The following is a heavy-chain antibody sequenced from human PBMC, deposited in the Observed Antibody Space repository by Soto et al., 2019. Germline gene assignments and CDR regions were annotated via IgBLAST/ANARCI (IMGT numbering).Heavy chain of an antibody. CDR1: GFTFSSYG. J-gene: IGHJ4*02. CDR3: ARTSTTGYYFDY. CDR2: IWYDGSNK. D-gene: IGHD1-1*01. Sequence: QVQLVESGGGVVQPGRSLRLSCAASGFTFSSYGMHWVRQAPGKGLEWVAVIWYDGSNKYYADSVKGRFTISRDNSKKTPYLQMTSLRAEDTAVDDCARTSTTGYYFDYWGQGTLVTVSS. V-gene: IGHV3-33*01.